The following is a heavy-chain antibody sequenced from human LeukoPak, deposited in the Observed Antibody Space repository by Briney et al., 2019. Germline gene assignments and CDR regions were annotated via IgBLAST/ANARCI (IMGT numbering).Heavy chain of an antibody. V-gene: IGHV4-31*03. Sequence: SQTLSLTCTVSGGSISSGGYYWSWIRQHPGKGLEWIGYIYYTGSTYYNPSLKSRLTISVDTSNNQFSLKLSSVTAADTAVYFCARASSSRPLNYYGMDVWGQGTTVTVSS. CDR1: GGSISSGGYY. J-gene: IGHJ6*02. CDR2: IYYTGST. CDR3: ARASSSRPLNYYGMDV. D-gene: IGHD6-13*01.